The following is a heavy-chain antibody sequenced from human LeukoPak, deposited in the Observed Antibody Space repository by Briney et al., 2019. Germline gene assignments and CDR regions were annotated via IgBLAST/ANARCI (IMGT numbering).Heavy chain of an antibody. D-gene: IGHD3-10*01. J-gene: IGHJ3*02. CDR2: MFGSGGSP. Sequence: GGSLTLSCVGSGFTFSSYAMTWVRQVPGRGLDWVSSMFGSGGSPYYADSVEGRFTISRDNSWNTLYLHMHSLRADDTGIYYCARAPSGLIKGSYDIWGQGTKVTVSA. CDR1: GFTFSSYA. CDR3: ARAPSGLIKGSYDI. V-gene: IGHV3-23*01.